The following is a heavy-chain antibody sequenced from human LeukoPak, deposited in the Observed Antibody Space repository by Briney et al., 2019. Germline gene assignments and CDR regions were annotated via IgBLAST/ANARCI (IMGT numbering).Heavy chain of an antibody. CDR2: IYSGGST. CDR1: GFTVSSNY. J-gene: IGHJ6*02. CDR3: ASIRYYYYGMDI. Sequence: GSLRLSCAASGFTVSSNYMSWVRQAPGKGLEWVSVIYSGGSTYYADSVKGRFTISRDNSKNTLYLQMNSLRAEDTAVYYCASIRYYYYGMDIWGQGTTVTVSS. D-gene: IGHD2-2*02. V-gene: IGHV3-53*01.